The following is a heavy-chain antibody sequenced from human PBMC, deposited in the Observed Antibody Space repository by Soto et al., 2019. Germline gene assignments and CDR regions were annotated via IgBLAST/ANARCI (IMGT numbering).Heavy chain of an antibody. V-gene: IGHV1-24*01. CDR3: ATARLYCSGGSCYSDYMDV. CDR1: GYTLTELS. Sequence: GASVKVSCKVSGYTLTELSMHWVRHAPGKGLEWMGGFDPEDGETIYAQKFQGRVTMTEDTSTDTAYMELSSLRSEDTAVYYCATARLYCSGGSCYSDYMDVSSKGTSVTVS. J-gene: IGHJ6*03. D-gene: IGHD2-15*01. CDR2: FDPEDGET.